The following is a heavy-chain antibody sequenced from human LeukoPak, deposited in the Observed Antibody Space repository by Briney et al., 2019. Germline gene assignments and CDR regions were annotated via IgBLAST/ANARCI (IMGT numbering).Heavy chain of an antibody. Sequence: PGGSLRLSCAASGFTFSDFFMTWIRQAPGKGLEWVSYISGSGSTKFYADSVKGRFTISRDNAKDSLYLQMSSLRLEDTALYYCASAPATYAVSPGAFDVWGHGTMVTVSS. CDR2: ISGSGSTK. CDR1: GFTFSDFF. V-gene: IGHV3-11*04. D-gene: IGHD2-8*01. CDR3: ASAPATYAVSPGAFDV. J-gene: IGHJ3*01.